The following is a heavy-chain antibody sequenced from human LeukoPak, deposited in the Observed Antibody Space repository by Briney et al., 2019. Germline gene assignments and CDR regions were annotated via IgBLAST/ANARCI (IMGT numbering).Heavy chain of an antibody. D-gene: IGHD3-3*01. Sequence: PSETLSLTCAVYGGSFSGYYWSWIRQPPGKGLEWIGEINHSGSTNYNPSLKSRVTISVDTSKNQFSLKLSSVTAADTAVYYCARGSIGWSGYSTYYYYYMDDWGKGTTVTVSS. CDR2: INHSGST. CDR3: ARGSIGWSGYSTYYYYYMDD. J-gene: IGHJ6*03. V-gene: IGHV4-34*01. CDR1: GGSFSGYY.